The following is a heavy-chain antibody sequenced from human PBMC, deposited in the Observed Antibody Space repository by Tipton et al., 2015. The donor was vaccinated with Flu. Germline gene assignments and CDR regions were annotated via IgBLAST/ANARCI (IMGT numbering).Heavy chain of an antibody. CDR3: ARVSPGVESCFDP. Sequence: TLSLTCTVSGGSISSGSYYWSWIRQPAGKGLEWVGYIYHSGTTYYNPSLKSRVIISGDRSKNQFSLQLSSVTAADTAVYYCARVSPGVESCFDPWGQATLVTFSS. CDR1: GGSISSGSYY. V-gene: IGHV4-61*10. CDR2: IYHSGTT. J-gene: IGHJ5*02. D-gene: IGHD3-3*01.